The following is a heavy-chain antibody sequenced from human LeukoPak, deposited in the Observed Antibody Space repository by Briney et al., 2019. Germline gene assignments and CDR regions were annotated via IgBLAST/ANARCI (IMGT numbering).Heavy chain of an antibody. V-gene: IGHV3-15*07. CDR2: IKSKADGETI. Sequence: GGSLRLSCAASGFSVSDSFMTWVRQAPGKGLEWVGRIKSKADGETIDYAAPVKGRFTFSRDDSKNMLYLQMNSLKSEDTAVYYCSTLTSRGLSDSWGQGTLVTVSS. CDR3: STLTSRGLSDS. J-gene: IGHJ4*02. CDR1: GFSVSDSF. D-gene: IGHD1-20*01.